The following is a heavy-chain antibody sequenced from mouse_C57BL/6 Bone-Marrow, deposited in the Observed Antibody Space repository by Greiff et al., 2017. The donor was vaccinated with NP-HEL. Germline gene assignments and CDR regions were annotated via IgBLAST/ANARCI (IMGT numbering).Heavy chain of an antibody. CDR1: GFTFSSYT. V-gene: IGHV5-9*01. CDR2: ISGGGGNT. CDR3: ARHGKDYAMDY. Sequence: EVKLMESGGGLVKPGGSLKLSCAASGFTFSSYTMSWVRQTPEKRLEWVATISGGGGNTYYPDSVKGRFPISRDNAKNTLYLQMSSLRSEDTALYYCARHGKDYAMDYWGQGTSVTVSS. D-gene: IGHD1-1*01. J-gene: IGHJ4*01.